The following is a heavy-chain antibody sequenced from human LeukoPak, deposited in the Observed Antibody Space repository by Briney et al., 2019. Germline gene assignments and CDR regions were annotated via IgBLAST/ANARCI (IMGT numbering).Heavy chain of an antibody. V-gene: IGHV3-30*02. J-gene: IGHJ4*02. D-gene: IGHD2-2*01. CDR3: AKDSCSSTSCYFDY. CDR2: IRYDGSNK. CDR1: GFTFSSYG. Sequence: GGSLRLSCAASGFTFSSYGMHWVRQAPGKGLEWVAFIRYDGSNKYYADSVKGRFTISRDNSKNTLYLQMNSLRAEDTAVCYCAKDSCSSTSCYFDYWGQGTLVTVSS.